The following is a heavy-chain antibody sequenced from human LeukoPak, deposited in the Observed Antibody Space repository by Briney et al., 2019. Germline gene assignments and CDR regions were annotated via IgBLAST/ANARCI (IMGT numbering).Heavy chain of an antibody. CDR3: ARARAGWFDP. CDR1: GYTFSSFY. J-gene: IGHJ5*02. D-gene: IGHD6-25*01. V-gene: IGHV1-46*01. Sequence: ASVKVSCEASGYTFSSFYVHWVRQAPGQGLEWMGIINPSGDRTTYGQNFQGRVTMTRNTSISTAYMELSSLRSEDTAVYYCARARAGWFDPWGQGTLVTVSS. CDR2: INPSGDRT.